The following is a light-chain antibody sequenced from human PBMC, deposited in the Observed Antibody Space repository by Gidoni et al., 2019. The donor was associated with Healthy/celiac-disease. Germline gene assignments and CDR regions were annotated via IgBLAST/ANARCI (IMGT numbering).Light chain of an antibody. Sequence: DIVMTQSPLSLPVTPGEPASISCRFSQSLLHSNGYNYLDWYLQKPGQSPQLLIYLGSNRASGVPDRFSGSGSGTDFTLKISRVEAEDVGVYYCMQALQGFTFGPGTKVDIK. CDR3: MQALQGFT. CDR1: QSLLHSNGYNY. CDR2: LGS. V-gene: IGKV2-28*01. J-gene: IGKJ3*01.